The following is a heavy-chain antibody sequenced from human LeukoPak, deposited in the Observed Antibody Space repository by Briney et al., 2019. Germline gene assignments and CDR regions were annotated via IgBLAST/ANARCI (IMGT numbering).Heavy chain of an antibody. CDR3: ARPRTGRFYYYYYMDV. D-gene: IGHD1-14*01. CDR2: VYTSGST. V-gene: IGHV4-61*02. Sequence: SETLSLTCTVSGGSISGGRYYWSWIRQPAGEGLGWIGRVYTSGSTNYKPSRKSRVTISVDTSKNQFSLKLSSVTAADTAVYYCARPRTGRFYYYYYMDVWGKGTTVTISS. J-gene: IGHJ6*03. CDR1: GGSISGGRYY.